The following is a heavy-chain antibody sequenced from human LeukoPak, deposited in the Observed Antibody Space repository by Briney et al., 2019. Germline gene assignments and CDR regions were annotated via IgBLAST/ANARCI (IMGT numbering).Heavy chain of an antibody. J-gene: IGHJ5*02. CDR2: IHHSGGI. V-gene: IGHV4-4*02. D-gene: IGHD3-22*01. CDR3: ARVVYYYDSSGHNWFDP. Sequence: PSETLSLTCAVSGDSISSDIWWNWVRQPPGKGLEWIGEIHHSGGINYNPSLKSRVTISVDKSKNQFSLKLSSVTAADTAVYYCARVVYYYDSSGHNWFDPWGQGTLVTVSS. CDR1: GDSISSDIW.